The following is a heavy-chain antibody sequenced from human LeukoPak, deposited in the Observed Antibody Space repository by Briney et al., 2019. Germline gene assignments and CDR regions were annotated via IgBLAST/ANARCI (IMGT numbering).Heavy chain of an antibody. CDR1: GFTVSSNY. CDR3: AKSHTMIVVALAPH. CDR2: IYSGGST. Sequence: GGSLRLSCAASGFTVSSNYMSWVRQAPGKGLEWVSVIYSGGSTYYADSVKGRFTISRHNSKNTLYLQMNSLRAEDTAVYYCAKSHTMIVVALAPHWGQGTLVTVSS. V-gene: IGHV3-53*04. J-gene: IGHJ4*02. D-gene: IGHD3-22*01.